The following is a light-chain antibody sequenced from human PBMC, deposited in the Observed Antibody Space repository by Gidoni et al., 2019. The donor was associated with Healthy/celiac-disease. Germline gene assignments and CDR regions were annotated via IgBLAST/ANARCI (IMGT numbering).Light chain of an antibody. J-gene: IGKJ3*01. V-gene: IGKV1-39*01. CDR1: QSISRY. CDR3: QQSYSTPRI. CDR2: AAS. Sequence: IQITPSPSSLSASVGDRVTIICRASQSISRYLNWYQQKPGKAPKLLIYAASSLQSGVPSRFSGSGSGTDFTLTISSLQPEDFATYHCQQSYSTPRIFXPXTKVDIK.